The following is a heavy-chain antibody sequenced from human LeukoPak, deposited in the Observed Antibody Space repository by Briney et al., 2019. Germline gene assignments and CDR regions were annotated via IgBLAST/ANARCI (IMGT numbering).Heavy chain of an antibody. V-gene: IGHV1-2*02. CDR1: GYTFTDYY. CDR3: ARDHGYYDILTRNYHLYFFDY. D-gene: IGHD3-9*01. CDR2: INPDSGGT. J-gene: IGHJ4*02. Sequence: ASVKVSCKASGYTFTDYYIHWVRQAPGQGLEWMGWINPDSGGTNYPQKFQGRVTMTRDTSISTAYMELSRLRSDDTAVYYCARDHGYYDILTRNYHLYFFDYWGQGTLVTVSS.